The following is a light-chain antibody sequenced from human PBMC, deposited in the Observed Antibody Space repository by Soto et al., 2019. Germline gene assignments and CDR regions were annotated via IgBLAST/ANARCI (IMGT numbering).Light chain of an antibody. CDR1: QSISSW. J-gene: IGKJ1*01. CDR3: HQYQSYS. CDR2: DAS. V-gene: IGKV1-5*01. Sequence: DIQMTQSPSTLSASVGDRVTITCRASQSISSWLAWYQQKPGKAPKLLIYDASSLESGVPSRFSGSGSGTDFTLTISSLQPDDFATYYCHQYQSYSFGQGTKVDIK.